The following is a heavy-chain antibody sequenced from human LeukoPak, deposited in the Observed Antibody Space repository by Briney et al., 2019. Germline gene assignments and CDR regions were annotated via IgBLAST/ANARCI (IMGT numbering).Heavy chain of an antibody. V-gene: IGHV3-30*18. J-gene: IGHJ4*02. D-gene: IGHD4-17*01. Sequence: PGGSLRLSCAASGFTFSSYGMHWVRQAPGKGLEWVAVISYDGSNKYYADSVKGRSTISRDNSKNTLYLQMNSLRAEDTAVYYCAKASQREGDYLFDYWGQGTLVTVSS. CDR3: AKASQREGDYLFDY. CDR2: ISYDGSNK. CDR1: GFTFSSYG.